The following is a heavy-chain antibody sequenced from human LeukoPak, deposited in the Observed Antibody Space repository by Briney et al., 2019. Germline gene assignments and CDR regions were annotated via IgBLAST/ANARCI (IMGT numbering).Heavy chain of an antibody. J-gene: IGHJ4*02. D-gene: IGHD3-22*01. CDR1: GGSFSGYY. CDR2: INHSGST. Sequence: KPSETLSLTCAVYGGSFSGYYWSWIRQPPGKGLEWIGGINHSGSTNYNPSLKSRVTISVDTSKNQFSLKLGSVTAADTAVYYCARLATSSGYFYRTYYFDYWGQGTLVTVSS. V-gene: IGHV4-34*01. CDR3: ARLATSSGYFYRTYYFDY.